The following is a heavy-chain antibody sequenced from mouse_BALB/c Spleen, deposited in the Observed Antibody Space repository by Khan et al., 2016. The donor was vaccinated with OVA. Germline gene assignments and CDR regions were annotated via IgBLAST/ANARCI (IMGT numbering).Heavy chain of an antibody. Sequence: QVQLKQSGPGLVAPSQSLSITCTISGFSLTNYGVHWVRQPPGRGLEWLVVIWSDGSTTYNSALKSRLTISKDNSKSQVSLKMNSLQTDETAMYFCARQPYYHYNIMDYWGQAASVTAS. D-gene: IGHD2-10*01. J-gene: IGHJ4*01. CDR2: IWSDGST. CDR3: ARQPYYHYNIMDY. CDR1: GFSLTNYG. V-gene: IGHV2-6-1*01.